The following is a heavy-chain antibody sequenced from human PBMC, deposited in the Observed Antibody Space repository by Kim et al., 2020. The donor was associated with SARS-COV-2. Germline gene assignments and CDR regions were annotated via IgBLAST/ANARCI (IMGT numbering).Heavy chain of an antibody. CDR3: ARDKYVEQQLVPFYYYYGMDV. D-gene: IGHD6-13*01. CDR2: ISAYNGNT. J-gene: IGHJ6*02. Sequence: ASVKVSCKASGYTFTSYGISWVRQAPGQGLEWMGWISAYNGNTNYAQKLQGRVTMTTDTSTSTAYMELRSLRSDDTAVYYCARDKYVEQQLVPFYYYYGMDVWGQGTTVTVSS. V-gene: IGHV1-18*01. CDR1: GYTFTSYG.